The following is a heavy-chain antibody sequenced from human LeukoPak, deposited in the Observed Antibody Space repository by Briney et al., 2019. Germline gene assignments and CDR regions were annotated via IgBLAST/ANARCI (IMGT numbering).Heavy chain of an antibody. CDR1: GGSISSSSYY. Sequence: SETLSLTCTVSGGSISSSSYYWGWIRQPPGKGLEWIGSIYYSGSTYYNPSLKSRVTISVDTSKNQFSLKLSSVTAADTAVYYCAKGRSDIVATINYWGQGTLVTVSS. V-gene: IGHV4-39*07. J-gene: IGHJ4*02. CDR3: AKGRSDIVATINY. CDR2: IYYSGST. D-gene: IGHD5-12*01.